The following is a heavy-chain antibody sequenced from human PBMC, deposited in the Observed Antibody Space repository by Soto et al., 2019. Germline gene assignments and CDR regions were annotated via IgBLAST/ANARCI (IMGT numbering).Heavy chain of an antibody. Sequence: SETLYLTCTVSGGSISSYYWSWIRQPPGKGLEWIGYIYYSGSTNYNPSLKSRVTISVDTSKNQFSLKLSSVTAADTAVYYCARAGYGYSFDYWGQGTLVTVSS. J-gene: IGHJ4*02. CDR3: ARAGYGYSFDY. CDR2: IYYSGST. V-gene: IGHV4-59*01. CDR1: GGSISSYY. D-gene: IGHD5-18*01.